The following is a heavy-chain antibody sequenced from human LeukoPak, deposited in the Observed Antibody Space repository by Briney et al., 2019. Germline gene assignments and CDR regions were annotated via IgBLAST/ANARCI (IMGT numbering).Heavy chain of an antibody. Sequence: PSETLSLTCTVSGGSISSYYWSWIRQPPGKGLEWVSAISGSGGSTYYADSVKGRFTISRDNSKNTLYLQMNSLRAEDTAVYYCAKEYEVTSVSYYYYYGMDVWGQGTTVTVSS. V-gene: IGHV3-23*01. J-gene: IGHJ6*02. CDR2: ISGSGGST. CDR1: GGSISSYY. D-gene: IGHD2-21*02. CDR3: AKEYEVTSVSYYYYYGMDV.